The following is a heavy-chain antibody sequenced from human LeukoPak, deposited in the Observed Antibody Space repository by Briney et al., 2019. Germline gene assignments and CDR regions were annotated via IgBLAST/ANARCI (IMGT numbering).Heavy chain of an antibody. CDR1: GGSISSSSYY. CDR2: IYYSGST. Sequence: SETLSLTCTVSGGSISSSSYYLGWIRQRPGKGLEWIGTIYYSGSTYYNPSLKSRVTISVYTSKNQFSLKLSSVTAADTAVYYCARVPGGALNWFDPWGQGTLVTVSS. CDR3: ARVPGGALNWFDP. D-gene: IGHD1-1*01. J-gene: IGHJ5*02. V-gene: IGHV4-39*01.